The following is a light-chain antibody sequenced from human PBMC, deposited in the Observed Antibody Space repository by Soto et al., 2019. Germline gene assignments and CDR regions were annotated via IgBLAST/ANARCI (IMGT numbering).Light chain of an antibody. V-gene: IGLV3-21*02. CDR3: QVWDSSSDHVV. CDR2: DDS. J-gene: IGLJ2*01. CDR1: NIGSKS. Sequence: SYELTQPPSVSVAPGQTARITRGGNNIGSKSGHWYQQKPGQAPVLVVYDDSDRPSAIPERSAGSNSGNTATLTNSRVEAGDEADYYCQVWDSSSDHVVFGGGTEVTVL.